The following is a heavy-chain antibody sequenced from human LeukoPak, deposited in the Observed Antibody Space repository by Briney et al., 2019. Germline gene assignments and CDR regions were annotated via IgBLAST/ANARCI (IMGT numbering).Heavy chain of an antibody. CDR2: IYYSGST. V-gene: IGHV4-39*07. J-gene: IGHJ4*02. CDR1: GGSISSSSYY. CDR3: AREPCSSTSCYGNIDY. Sequence: SETLSLTCTVSGGSISSSSYYWGWIRQPPGKGLEWIGSIYYSGSTYYNPSLKSRVTVSVDTSKNQFSLKLSSVTAADTAVYYCAREPCSSTSCYGNIDYWGQGTLVTVSS. D-gene: IGHD2-2*01.